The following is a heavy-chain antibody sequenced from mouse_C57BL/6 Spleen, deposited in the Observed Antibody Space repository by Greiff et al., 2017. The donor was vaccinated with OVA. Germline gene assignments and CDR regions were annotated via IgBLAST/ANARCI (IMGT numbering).Heavy chain of an antibody. V-gene: IGHV1-55*01. D-gene: IGHD2-3*01. Sequence: QVHVKQPGAELVKPGASVKMSCKASGYTFTSYWITWVNQRPGQGLEWIGDIYPGSGSTNYNEKFKSKATLTVDTSSSTAYMQLSSLTSEDSAVYYCARYFRDGYYYFDYWGQGTTLTVSS. CDR1: GYTFTSYW. J-gene: IGHJ2*01. CDR3: ARYFRDGYYYFDY. CDR2: IYPGSGST.